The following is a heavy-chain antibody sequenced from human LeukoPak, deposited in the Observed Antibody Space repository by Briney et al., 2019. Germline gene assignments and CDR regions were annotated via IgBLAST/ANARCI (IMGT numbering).Heavy chain of an antibody. Sequence: VSVKVSCKASGYTFTSYAMNWVRQAPGQGLEWMGWIYTNSGKPASAQGFTGRFVFSLDTAASTAYLQISSLETEDTAVYYCARGSWKDAFDIWGQGTVVIVSS. V-gene: IGHV7-4-1*02. CDR3: ARGSWKDAFDI. CDR1: GYTFTSYA. D-gene: IGHD1-1*01. J-gene: IGHJ3*02. CDR2: IYTNSGKP.